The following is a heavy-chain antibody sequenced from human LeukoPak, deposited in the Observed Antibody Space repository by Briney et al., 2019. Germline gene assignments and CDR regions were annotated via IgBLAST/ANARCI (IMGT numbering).Heavy chain of an antibody. Sequence: ASVKVSCKASGYTFTGYYMHWVRQAPGQGLEWMGWINPNSGGTNYAQKFQGRVTMTRDTSISTAYMELSRLRSDDTAVYYCARVPRYSGSYWVFDYWGQGTLVTVSS. CDR2: INPNSGGT. V-gene: IGHV1-2*02. J-gene: IGHJ4*02. D-gene: IGHD1-26*01. CDR3: ARVPRYSGSYWVFDY. CDR1: GYTFTGYY.